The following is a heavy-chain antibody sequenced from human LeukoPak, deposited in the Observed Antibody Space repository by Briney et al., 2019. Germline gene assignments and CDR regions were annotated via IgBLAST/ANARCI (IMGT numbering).Heavy chain of an antibody. Sequence: ASVKVSCKASGYTFTGYYMHWVRQAPGQGLEWMGWINPNSGGTNYAQKFQGRVTMARDTSISTAYMELSRLRSDDTAVYYCASVYFWSGYLDYWGQGTLVTVSS. CDR1: GYTFTGYY. CDR3: ASVYFWSGYLDY. V-gene: IGHV1-2*02. D-gene: IGHD3-3*01. CDR2: INPNSGGT. J-gene: IGHJ4*02.